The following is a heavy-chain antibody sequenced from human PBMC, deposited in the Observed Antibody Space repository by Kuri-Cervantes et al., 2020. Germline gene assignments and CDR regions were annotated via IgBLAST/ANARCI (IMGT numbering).Heavy chain of an antibody. J-gene: IGHJ4*02. CDR1: GFTFDDYA. CDR3: EKIYPPVAVAGTRKIDC. D-gene: IGHD6-19*01. Sequence: SLKISCAASGFTFDDYAIHWVRQAPGKGLEWVSGISWNSGSIGYADSVKGRFTISRDNAKNSLYLQMNSLRAEDTALYYCEKIYPPVAVAGTRKIDCWGQGTLVTVSS. CDR2: ISWNSGSI. V-gene: IGHV3-9*01.